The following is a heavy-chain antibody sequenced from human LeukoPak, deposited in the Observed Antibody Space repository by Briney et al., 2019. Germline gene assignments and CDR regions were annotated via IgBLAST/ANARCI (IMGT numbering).Heavy chain of an antibody. J-gene: IGHJ6*03. CDR1: GFTFSSYS. CDR2: ISSSSSTI. V-gene: IGHV3-48*01. CDR3: AREGYDFWGVYMDV. Sequence: GGSLRLSCAASGFTFSSYSMNWVRQAPGKGLEWVSYISSSSSTIYYADSVKGRFTISRDNAKNSLYLQMNSLRAEDTAVYYCAREGYDFWGVYMDVWGKGTTVTVSS. D-gene: IGHD3-3*01.